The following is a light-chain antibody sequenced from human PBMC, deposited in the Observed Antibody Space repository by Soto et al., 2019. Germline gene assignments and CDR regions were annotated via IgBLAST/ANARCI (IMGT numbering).Light chain of an antibody. Sequence: QSVLTQPPSVSGAPGQRVTISCTGSSSNIGAGYDVHWYQQLPGTAPKLLIYGNSNRPSGVPDRFSGSKSGTSASLAITGLQAEDEAYYCCQYYDSSLSGVVFGGGTKLTVL. CDR2: GNS. CDR3: QYYDSSLSGVV. J-gene: IGLJ2*01. V-gene: IGLV1-40*01. CDR1: SSNIGAGYD.